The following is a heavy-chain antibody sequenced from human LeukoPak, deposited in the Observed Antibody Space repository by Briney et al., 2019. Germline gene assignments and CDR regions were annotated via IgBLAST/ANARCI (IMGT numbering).Heavy chain of an antibody. Sequence: GGSLRLSCIASGLTFSSSGMHWVRQAPGKGLEWVGLIWFDGSNKYYADSVKGRFTISRDNSKNTLYLQMNSLRAEDTAVYYCARDRGTTSIDHWGQGTLVTVSS. D-gene: IGHD1-1*01. CDR1: GLTFSSSG. V-gene: IGHV3-33*01. CDR3: ARDRGTTSIDH. J-gene: IGHJ4*02. CDR2: IWFDGSNK.